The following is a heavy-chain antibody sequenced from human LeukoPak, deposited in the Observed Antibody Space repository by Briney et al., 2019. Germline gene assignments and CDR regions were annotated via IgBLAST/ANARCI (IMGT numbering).Heavy chain of an antibody. CDR1: GYSFTSYW. Sequence: GESLKISCKGSGYSFTSYWIGWVRQMPGKGLEWMGIIYPGDSDTRYSPSFQGQVTISADKSISTAYLQWSSLKASDTAMYYCARRDHYYGSGSSFWFDPWGQGTLVTVSS. V-gene: IGHV5-51*01. CDR3: ARRDHYYGSGSSFWFDP. J-gene: IGHJ5*02. CDR2: IYPGDSDT. D-gene: IGHD3-10*01.